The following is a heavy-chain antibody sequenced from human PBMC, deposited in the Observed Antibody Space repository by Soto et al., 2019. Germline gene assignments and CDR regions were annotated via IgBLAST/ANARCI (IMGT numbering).Heavy chain of an antibody. V-gene: IGHV3-30*03. CDR1: TFTLSTYG. CDR2: ISYDGNNK. D-gene: IGHD2-2*01. J-gene: IGHJ6*02. Sequence: QVQLVESGGGVVQPGRSLRLSCAASTFTLSTYGMHWVRQAPAKGLEWVAVISYDGNNKYYADSVKGRFTISRDNSRNTLSLQMNSLTTEDTAVYYCARGAEYQVLSRDYFYGMDVWGQGIMVTVSS. CDR3: ARGAEYQVLSRDYFYGMDV.